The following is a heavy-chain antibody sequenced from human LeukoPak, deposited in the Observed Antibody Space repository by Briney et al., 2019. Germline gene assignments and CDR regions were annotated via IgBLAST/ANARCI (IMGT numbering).Heavy chain of an antibody. CDR1: GYSFTGYF. CDR2: INPNSGDT. J-gene: IGHJ6*02. Sequence: AASVKVSWTASGYSFTGYFMQWVRQAPVQGLEWMGWINPNSGDTNYAQKFQGRVTMTRDTSISTAYMELSRLRSDDAAVYYCARRFYYAMDVWGQGTTVTVSS. CDR3: ARRFYYAMDV. D-gene: IGHD3-16*01. V-gene: IGHV1-2*02.